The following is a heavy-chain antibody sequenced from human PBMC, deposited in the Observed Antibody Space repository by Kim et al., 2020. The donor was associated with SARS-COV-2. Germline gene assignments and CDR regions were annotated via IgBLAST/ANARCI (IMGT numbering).Heavy chain of an antibody. D-gene: IGHD3-10*01. CDR3: AREGGAVLLWFGESSRYGQYGMDV. V-gene: IGHV3-74*01. J-gene: IGHJ6*02. Sequence: GGSLRLSCAASGFTFSSYWMHWVRQAPGKGLVWVSRINSDGSTTSYADSVKGRFTISRDNAKNTLYLQMNSLRAEDTAVYYCAREGGAVLLWFGESSRYGQYGMDVWGQRTTVTVSS. CDR1: GFTFSSYW. CDR2: INSDGSTT.